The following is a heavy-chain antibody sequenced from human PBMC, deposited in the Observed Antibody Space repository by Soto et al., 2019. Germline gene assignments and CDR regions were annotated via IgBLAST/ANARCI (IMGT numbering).Heavy chain of an antibody. D-gene: IGHD5-18*01. CDR1: GFTFSDYY. Sequence: LRLSCAASGFTFSDYYMSWIRQAPGKGLEWVSYISSSISYTNYADSVKSRFTISRDNAKNSLYLQMNSLRAEDTAVYYCARYIYGYVDYWGQGTMVTVSS. J-gene: IGHJ4*03. V-gene: IGHV3-11*06. CDR3: ARYIYGYVDY. CDR2: ISSSISYT.